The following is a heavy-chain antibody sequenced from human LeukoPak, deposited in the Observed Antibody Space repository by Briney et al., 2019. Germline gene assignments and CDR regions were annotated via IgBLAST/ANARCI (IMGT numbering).Heavy chain of an antibody. V-gene: IGHV4-61*02. J-gene: IGHJ4*02. CDR2: IYTSGST. CDR3: ARDIGSSGYYWVY. CDR1: GGSISSGSYY. D-gene: IGHD3-22*01. Sequence: SETLSLTCTVSGGSISSGSYYWSWIRQPAGKGLEWIGRIYTSGSTNYNPSLKSRVTISVDTSKNQFSLKLRSVTAADTAVYYCARDIGSSGYYWVYWGQGTLVTVSS.